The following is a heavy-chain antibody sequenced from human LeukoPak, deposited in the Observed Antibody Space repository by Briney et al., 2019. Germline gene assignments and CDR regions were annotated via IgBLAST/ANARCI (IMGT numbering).Heavy chain of an antibody. Sequence: PSETLSLTCAVYGESFSGYYWSWIRQPPGKGLEWIGEINHSGSTNYNPSLKSRVTISVDTSKNQFSLKLSSVTAADTAVYYCARGPGAYYFDYWGQGTLVTVSS. CDR2: INHSGST. D-gene: IGHD1-26*01. CDR1: GESFSGYY. CDR3: ARGPGAYYFDY. J-gene: IGHJ4*02. V-gene: IGHV4-34*01.